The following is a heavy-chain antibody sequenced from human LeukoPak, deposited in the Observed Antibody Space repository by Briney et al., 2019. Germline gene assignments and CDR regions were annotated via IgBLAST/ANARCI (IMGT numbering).Heavy chain of an antibody. D-gene: IGHD1-26*01. CDR1: GYTFTRYN. CDR3: ARDIGVGTIMSRNWFDP. CDR2: INPSDGST. V-gene: IGHV1-46*01. J-gene: IGHJ5*02. Sequence: ASVKVSCKASGYTFTRYNIHWVGQAPGQGLEWMGIINPSDGSTSYTQKFQGRVTMTRDMSTSTVYMELSSLRSEDTAVYYCARDIGVGTIMSRNWFDPWGQGTLVTVSS.